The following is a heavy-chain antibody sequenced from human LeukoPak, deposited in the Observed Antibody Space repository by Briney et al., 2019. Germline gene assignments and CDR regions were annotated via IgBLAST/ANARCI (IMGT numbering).Heavy chain of an antibody. CDR3: ARFKVGSNTTQKNAFDI. D-gene: IGHD1-26*01. J-gene: IGHJ3*02. V-gene: IGHV3-30*01. CDR2: ISFDATKE. Sequence: PGGSLRLSCAASGFTFSNYAMRWVRQAPGKGLEWVAVISFDATKEYFAKSVKGRFTISRDNSKSTLFLQMHSLRVEGTALYFCARFKVGSNTTQKNAFDIWGRGTVVTVSS. CDR1: GFTFSNYA.